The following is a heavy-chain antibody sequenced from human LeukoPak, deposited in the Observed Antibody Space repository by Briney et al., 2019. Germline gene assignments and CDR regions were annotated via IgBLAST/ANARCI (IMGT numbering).Heavy chain of an antibody. CDR3: AKDIQIYSGSSTGLDY. CDR2: ISWNSGSI. D-gene: IGHD1-26*01. V-gene: IGHV3-9*01. J-gene: IGHJ4*02. Sequence: GGSLRLSCAASGFTFDDYAMLWVRQAPGKGLEWVSGISWNSGSIGYADSVKGRFTISRGNAKNSLYLQMNSLRAEDTALYYCAKDIQIYSGSSTGLDYWGQGTLVTVSS. CDR1: GFTFDDYA.